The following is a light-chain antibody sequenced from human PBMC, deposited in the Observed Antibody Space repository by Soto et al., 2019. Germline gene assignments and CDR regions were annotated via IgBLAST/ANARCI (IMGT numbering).Light chain of an antibody. Sequence: DIQMTQSPSTLSASVGDRVTITCRASQSIRSWLAWYQQKPGKAPKLLIYAASSLESGVPSRFSGSGSGTEFTLTISSLQPDDFATYYCQQYNSYPYTFGQGTKLEIK. CDR1: QSIRSW. J-gene: IGKJ2*01. V-gene: IGKV1-5*01. CDR3: QQYNSYPYT. CDR2: AAS.